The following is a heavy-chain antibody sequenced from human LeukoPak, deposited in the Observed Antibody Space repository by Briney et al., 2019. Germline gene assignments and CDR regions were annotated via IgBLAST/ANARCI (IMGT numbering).Heavy chain of an antibody. V-gene: IGHV3-33*01. D-gene: IGHD2-15*01. CDR1: GFXFSSYG. CDR3: ARDPRSGSSWYLFGY. J-gene: IGHJ4*02. Sequence: GGSLRLSCEASGFXFSSYGIHWVRQAPGKGLEWVALIWYDGSNKFYADSVKGRFTISRDNSKNTLYLQMNSLRAEDTAVYYCARDPRSGSSWYLFGYWGQGTLVTVSS. CDR2: IWYDGSNK.